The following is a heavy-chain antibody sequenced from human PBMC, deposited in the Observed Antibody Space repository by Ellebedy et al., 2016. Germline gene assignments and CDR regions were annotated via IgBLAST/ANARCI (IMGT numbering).Heavy chain of an antibody. CDR1: GFTFSSYW. V-gene: IGHV3-7*03. CDR2: IIEDGIYT. CDR3: ARRRSGDGWGLDH. J-gene: IGHJ4*02. Sequence: GESLKISCAPSGFTFSSYWMTWVRQVPGKGLEWVASIIEDGIYTYYVDSVKGRFTISRDNAKNSLYLQMNSLRVEDTGVYYCARRRSGDGWGLDHWGQGTLVTVSS. D-gene: IGHD3-3*01.